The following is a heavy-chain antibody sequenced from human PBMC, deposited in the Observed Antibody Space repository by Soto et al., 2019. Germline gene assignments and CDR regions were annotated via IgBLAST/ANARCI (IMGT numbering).Heavy chain of an antibody. D-gene: IGHD6-13*01. Sequence: EVQLLESGGGLVQPGGSLRLSCAASGFTFSSYARSWVRQAPGKGLEWVSAISGSGDSTYYADSVRGRFTISRENSKNTLYLQMNSLRAEDTAVYYCAKDRDGAAAGPTKFYGMDVWGQGTTVTVSS. CDR2: ISGSGDST. V-gene: IGHV3-23*01. CDR3: AKDRDGAAAGPTKFYGMDV. CDR1: GFTFSSYA. J-gene: IGHJ6*02.